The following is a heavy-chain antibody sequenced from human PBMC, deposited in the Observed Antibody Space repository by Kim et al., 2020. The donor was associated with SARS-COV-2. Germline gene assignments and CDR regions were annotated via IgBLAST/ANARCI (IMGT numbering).Heavy chain of an antibody. V-gene: IGHV3-66*01. D-gene: IGHD3-10*01. J-gene: IGHJ6*01. CDR3: VRAALLRLGEFPPGMDV. CDR2: VYAGGTT. CDR1: GFNIGDHY. Sequence: GGSLRLSCAASGFNIGDHYMSWVRQAPGKGLEWVSVVYAGGTTFYADAVKGRFTLSRDESKNTLYLQMNNLRGEDTAVYYCVRAALLRLGEFPPGMDVWG.